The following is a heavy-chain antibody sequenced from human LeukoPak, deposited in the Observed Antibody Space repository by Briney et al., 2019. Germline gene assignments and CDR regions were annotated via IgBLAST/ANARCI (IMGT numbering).Heavy chain of an antibody. J-gene: IGHJ4*02. CDR1: GFTFSSYE. V-gene: IGHV3-21*01. D-gene: IGHD6-19*01. Sequence: GGSLRLSCAASGFTFSSYEMNWVRQAPGKGLEWVSSISSSSSYIYYADSLKGRFTISRDNAKNSLYLQMNSLRAEDTAVYYCARGTVALFDYWGQGTLVTVSS. CDR3: ARGTVALFDY. CDR2: ISSSSSYI.